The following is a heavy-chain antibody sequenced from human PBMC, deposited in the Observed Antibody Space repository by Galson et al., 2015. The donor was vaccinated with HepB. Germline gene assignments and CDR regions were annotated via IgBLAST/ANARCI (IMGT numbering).Heavy chain of an antibody. J-gene: IGHJ4*02. CDR2: IWYDGSNK. CDR1: GFTFRTYG. CDR3: AKAGYCSGGNCYSGYFDY. D-gene: IGHD2-15*01. V-gene: IGHV3-33*06. Sequence: SLRLSCAASGFTFRTYGMHWVRQAPGKGLEWVAVIWYDGSNKYYADSVEGRFTISRDNSKNTLYPQMNSLRAEDTAVYYCAKAGYCSGGNCYSGYFDYWGQGTLVTVSS.